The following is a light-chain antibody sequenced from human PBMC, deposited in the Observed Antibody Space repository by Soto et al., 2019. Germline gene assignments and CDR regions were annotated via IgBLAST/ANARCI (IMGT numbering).Light chain of an antibody. Sequence: QSALTQPRSVSGSPGQSVTISCTGTSSDVGGYNYVSWYQQHPGKAPKLMIYDVSKRPSGVPDRFSGSKFGNTASLTISGLQAEDEADYYCCSYAGSYPYVVFGGGTKLTVL. CDR2: DVS. V-gene: IGLV2-11*01. CDR3: CSYAGSYPYVV. CDR1: SSDVGGYNY. J-gene: IGLJ2*01.